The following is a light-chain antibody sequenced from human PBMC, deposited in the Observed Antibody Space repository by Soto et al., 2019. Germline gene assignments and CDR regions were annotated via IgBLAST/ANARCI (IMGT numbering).Light chain of an antibody. Sequence: DIQMTQSPSSMSASVGDRVTSTCRATQTISNSLNWYQQRPGKAPNLLIYGASTLQGGVPSRFSGGGSGTDFTLTINSLQPEDSATYFCQESHAFLWGTFGQGTKVDIK. J-gene: IGKJ1*01. CDR2: GAS. CDR3: QESHAFLWGT. CDR1: QTISNS. V-gene: IGKV1-39*01.